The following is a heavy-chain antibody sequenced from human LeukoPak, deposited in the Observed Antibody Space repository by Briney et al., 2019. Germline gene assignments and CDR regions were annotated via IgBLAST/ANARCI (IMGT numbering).Heavy chain of an antibody. CDR1: GYTFTGYY. CDR3: ARAMAARLHYFDY. Sequence: ASVKVSCKASGYTFTGYYMHWVGQAPGQGLEWMGWINPNSGGTNYAQKFQGRVTMTRDTSISTAYMELSRLRSDDTAVYYCARAMAARLHYFDYWGQGTLVTVSS. V-gene: IGHV1-2*02. J-gene: IGHJ4*02. CDR2: INPNSGGT. D-gene: IGHD6-6*01.